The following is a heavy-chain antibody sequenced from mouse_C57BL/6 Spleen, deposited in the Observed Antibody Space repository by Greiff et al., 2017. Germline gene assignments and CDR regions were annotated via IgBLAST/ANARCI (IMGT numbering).Heavy chain of an antibody. Sequence: QVQLQQSGAELVKPGASVKMSCKASGYTFTSYWITWVKQRPGQGLEWIGDIYPGSGSTNYNEKFKSKATLTVDTSSSTAYMQLSSLTSEDSAVYYCARSGDYDALDYWGQGTTLTVSS. V-gene: IGHV1-55*01. J-gene: IGHJ2*01. CDR2: IYPGSGST. D-gene: IGHD2-4*01. CDR1: GYTFTSYW. CDR3: ARSGDYDALDY.